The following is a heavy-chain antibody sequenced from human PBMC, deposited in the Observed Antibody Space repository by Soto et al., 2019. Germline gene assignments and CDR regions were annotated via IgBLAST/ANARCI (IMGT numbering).Heavy chain of an antibody. Sequence: VGSLRLCCASSVCTFSGYAMSCVRQSPGKWLEWVSEITGSGSGTYYTDSVKGRFTISRDNSKNTLYLQMNSLRVEDTAVYYCEKDRSSGTSFDSSGPGTLHTVSS. V-gene: IGHV3-23*01. J-gene: IGHJ4*01. CDR3: EKDRSSGTSFDS. CDR2: ITGSGSGT. CDR1: VCTFSGYA. D-gene: IGHD3-22*01.